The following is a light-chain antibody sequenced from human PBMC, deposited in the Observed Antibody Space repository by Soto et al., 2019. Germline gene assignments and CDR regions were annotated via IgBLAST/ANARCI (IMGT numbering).Light chain of an antibody. CDR2: GAS. CDR1: QNIKINY. Sequence: EIVLTQSPGTLSLSPGERATLSCRASQNIKINYLAWYLQKPVQAPRLLIFGASNRATGSPDRFSGSGYGTDFTLTISKLEPEDFAVYYCQQYGRSPYTFGQGTRLEIK. J-gene: IGKJ2*01. V-gene: IGKV3-20*01. CDR3: QQYGRSPYT.